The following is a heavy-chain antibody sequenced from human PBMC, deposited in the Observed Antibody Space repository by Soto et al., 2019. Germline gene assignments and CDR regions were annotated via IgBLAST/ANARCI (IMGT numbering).Heavy chain of an antibody. CDR3: ARHSSGWSIFDY. Sequence: SETLSLTCTVPGGSISSSYWSWIRQPPGKGLEWIGYIYYSGSTNYNPSLKSRVTISADTSKNQFSLKLSSVSAADTAVYYCARHSSGWSIFDYWVQGTLVTVS. V-gene: IGHV4-59*08. D-gene: IGHD6-19*01. CDR2: IYYSGST. J-gene: IGHJ4*01. CDR1: GGSISSSY.